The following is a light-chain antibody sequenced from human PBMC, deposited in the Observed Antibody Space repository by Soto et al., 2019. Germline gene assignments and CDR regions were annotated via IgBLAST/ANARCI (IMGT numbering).Light chain of an antibody. V-gene: IGKV3-20*01. Sequence: VLTQSPGTLSLSPGERATLSCRASQSVGSRYLAWYQQKPGQAPRPLIYDASTRATGIPDRFSGSGSGTDFTITISRLEPEDFAVYYWQQYGSSHMYTFGQGTKLEIK. J-gene: IGKJ2*01. CDR2: DAS. CDR3: QQYGSSHMYT. CDR1: QSVGSRY.